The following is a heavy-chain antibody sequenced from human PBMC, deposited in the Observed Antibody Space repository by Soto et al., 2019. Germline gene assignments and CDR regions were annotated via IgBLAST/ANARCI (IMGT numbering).Heavy chain of an antibody. Sequence: SETLSLTCTVSGDSISSSSYYWGWIRQPPGKGLVWIGSIYYSGTTYYNPSLKSRVTISVDTSKNQFSLKLSSVTAADTAVYYCARHRGYYDILTGYFTELNFDYWGQGTLVTVSS. D-gene: IGHD3-9*01. V-gene: IGHV4-39*01. CDR2: IYYSGTT. J-gene: IGHJ4*02. CDR1: GDSISSSSYY. CDR3: ARHRGYYDILTGYFTELNFDY.